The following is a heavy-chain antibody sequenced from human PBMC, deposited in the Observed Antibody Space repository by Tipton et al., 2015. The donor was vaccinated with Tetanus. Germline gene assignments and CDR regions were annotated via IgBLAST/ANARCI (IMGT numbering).Heavy chain of an antibody. CDR1: GGSIGTYH. Sequence: TLSLTCTVSGGSIGTYHWNWIRQSPGEGLEWIGYIDYFGTTKYNPSLKSRVAMSVDTSKNQFSLNLTSVTAADTALFYCARVDSANDRIDHWGQGTLVTVSS. CDR3: ARVDSANDRIDH. D-gene: IGHD5-12*01. J-gene: IGHJ4*02. CDR2: IDYFGTT. V-gene: IGHV4-59*12.